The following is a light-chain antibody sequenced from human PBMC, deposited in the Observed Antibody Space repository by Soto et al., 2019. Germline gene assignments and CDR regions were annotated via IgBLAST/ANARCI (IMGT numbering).Light chain of an antibody. CDR2: DAS. CDR1: QSVSSY. Sequence: EIVLTQSPATLSLSPGERATLSCRASQSVSSYLAWYQQKPGQAPRLLIYDASYSTTGIPAKFSGSGSGTDFILTISSLEHDDFAVYYCQQRSNWPPYTFGQGTKLEIK. J-gene: IGKJ2*01. V-gene: IGKV3-11*01. CDR3: QQRSNWPPYT.